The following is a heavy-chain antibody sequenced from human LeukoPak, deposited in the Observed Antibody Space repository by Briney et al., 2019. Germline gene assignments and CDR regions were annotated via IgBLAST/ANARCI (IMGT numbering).Heavy chain of an antibody. D-gene: IGHD3-22*01. CDR3: ARDRRYYDSSGYYHYFDY. CDR2: FISSSTI. V-gene: IGHV3-48*04. J-gene: IGHJ4*02. CDR1: GFTFSGFS. Sequence: GGPLRLSGAAFGFTFSGFSMTWARKAQGKGLGGFPNFISSSTIYYADSVKGRFTISRDNAKNSLYLQMNSLRAEDTAVYYCARDRRYYDSSGYYHYFDYWGQGTLVTVSS.